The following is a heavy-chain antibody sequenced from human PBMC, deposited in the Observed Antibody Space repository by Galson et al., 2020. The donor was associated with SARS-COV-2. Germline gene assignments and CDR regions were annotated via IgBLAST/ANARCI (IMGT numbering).Heavy chain of an antibody. D-gene: IGHD3-3*01. Sequence: GESLKISCAASGFTFSSYGMHWVRQAPGKGLEWVAVISYDGRNQYYADSVKGRFTISRDNSKNTLYLQMNSLRAEDTAVYYCAKLPLRFLEWSNYYGMDVWGQGTTVTVSS. V-gene: IGHV3-30*18. J-gene: IGHJ6*02. CDR3: AKLPLRFLEWSNYYGMDV. CDR2: ISYDGRNQ. CDR1: GFTFSSYG.